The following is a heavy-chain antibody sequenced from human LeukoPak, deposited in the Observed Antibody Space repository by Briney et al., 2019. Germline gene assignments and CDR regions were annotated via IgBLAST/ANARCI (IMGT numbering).Heavy chain of an antibody. Sequence: GESLRLPCAASGFSLNRYSMNWVRQAPGKGLEWVSYVSSRSVYVFYAESVKGRFTISRDDSKSSLYLQLNSMRAEDTAVYYCARDTWSQLWPAPYGMDVWGQGTTVTVSS. D-gene: IGHD5-18*01. CDR3: ARDTWSQLWPAPYGMDV. CDR1: GFSLNRYS. V-gene: IGHV3-21*04. J-gene: IGHJ6*02. CDR2: VSSRSVYV.